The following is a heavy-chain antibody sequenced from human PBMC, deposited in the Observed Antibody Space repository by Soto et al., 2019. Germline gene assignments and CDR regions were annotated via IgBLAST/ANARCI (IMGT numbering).Heavy chain of an antibody. CDR1: GGSISSGGYS. J-gene: IGHJ5*02. D-gene: IGHD2-21*01. V-gene: IGHV4-30-2*01. Sequence: PSETLSLTCAVSGGSISSGGYSWSWIRQPPGKGLEWIGYIYHSGSTYYNPSLKSRFTISVDRSKNQFSLKLSSVTAADTAVYYCARVRGPYCGGECYPPTPNWFDPWGQGTLVTVSS. CDR2: IYHSGST. CDR3: ARVRGPYCGGECYPPTPNWFDP.